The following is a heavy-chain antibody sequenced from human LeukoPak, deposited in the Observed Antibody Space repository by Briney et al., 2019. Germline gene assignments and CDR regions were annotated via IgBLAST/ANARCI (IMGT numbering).Heavy chain of an antibody. D-gene: IGHD3-10*01. J-gene: IGHJ6*02. CDR3: ARPMVRRYYYYGMDV. CDR2: IWYDGSNK. V-gene: IGHV3-33*01. Sequence: GRSLRLSCAASGFTFSSYGMHWVRQAPGKGLEWVAVIWYDGSNKYYADSVKGRFTISRDNSKNTLYLQMNSLRAEDTAVYYCARPMVRRYYYYGMDVWGQGTTVTVSS. CDR1: GFTFSSYG.